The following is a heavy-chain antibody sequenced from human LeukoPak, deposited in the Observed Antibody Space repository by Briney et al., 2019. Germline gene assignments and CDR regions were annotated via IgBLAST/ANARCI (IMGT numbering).Heavy chain of an antibody. CDR2: ISGSGGTT. J-gene: IGHJ4*02. D-gene: IGHD6-13*01. CDR1: GPTSSSYA. Sequence: GRSLTPSCPPSGPTSSSYAMTWVRQAPGKGREWVSAISGSGGTTYYAGSVKGRLTIARDTSKNTLYLQMNSLRAEDTAVYYCAREEAIAPGGTFFDYWGQGDLVT. V-gene: IGHV3-23*01. CDR3: AREEAIAPGGTFFDY.